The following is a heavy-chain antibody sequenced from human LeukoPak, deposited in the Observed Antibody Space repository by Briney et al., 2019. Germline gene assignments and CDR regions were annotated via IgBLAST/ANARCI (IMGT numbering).Heavy chain of an antibody. J-gene: IGHJ4*02. CDR2: ISGNSGST. V-gene: IGHV3-9*03. CDR3: AKDLNPRGSSCIMNWIAG. CDR1: GFTFADYA. Sequence: GGSLRLSCAASGFTFADYAMNWVRQAPGQGLEWVSGISGNSGSTGYADSVKGRFTISRDNAKNSLYLQMNSLRAEDMALYYCAKDLNPRGSSCIMNWIAGWGEGTPVTVPS. D-gene: IGHD6-6*01.